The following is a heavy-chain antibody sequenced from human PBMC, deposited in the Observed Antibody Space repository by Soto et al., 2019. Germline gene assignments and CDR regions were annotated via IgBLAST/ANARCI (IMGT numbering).Heavy chain of an antibody. J-gene: IGHJ4*02. CDR3: AKDHDFWSGYIWGAYFDY. Sequence: GGSLRLSCAASGFTFSSYAMSWVRQAPGKGLEWVSAISGSGGSTYYADSVKGRFTISRDNSKNTLYLQMNSLRAEDTAVYYCAKDHDFWSGYIWGAYFDYWGQGTLVTVSS. D-gene: IGHD3-3*01. CDR1: GFTFSSYA. CDR2: ISGSGGST. V-gene: IGHV3-23*01.